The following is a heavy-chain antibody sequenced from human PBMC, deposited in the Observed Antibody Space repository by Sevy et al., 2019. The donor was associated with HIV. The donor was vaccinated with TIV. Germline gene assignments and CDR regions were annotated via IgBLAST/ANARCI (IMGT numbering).Heavy chain of an antibody. J-gene: IGHJ4*02. CDR3: ARAYYDFWGGYSPFDDY. D-gene: IGHD3-3*01. CDR1: GYTFTSYG. Sequence: ASVKVSCKASGYTFTSYGISWVRQAPGQGLEWMGWISAYNGNTNYAQKLQGRVTMTTDTSTSTAYMELRSLRSDDTAVYYCARAYYDFWGGYSPFDDYWGQGTLVTVSS. V-gene: IGHV1-18*01. CDR2: ISAYNGNT.